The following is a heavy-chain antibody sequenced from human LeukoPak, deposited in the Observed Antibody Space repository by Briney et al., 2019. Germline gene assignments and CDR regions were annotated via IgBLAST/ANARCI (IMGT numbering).Heavy chain of an antibody. CDR3: ARDGSGRSSYFDY. V-gene: IGHV1-2*02. CDR1: GYTFTGYY. Sequence: ASVKVSCKASGYTFTGYYMHWVRQAPGQGLEWMGWINPNSGGTNYAQKFQGRVTMTRDTSISTAYMELSRLRSDDTAVYYCARDGSGRSSYFDYWGQGTLVTVSS. J-gene: IGHJ4*02. CDR2: INPNSGGT. D-gene: IGHD1-26*01.